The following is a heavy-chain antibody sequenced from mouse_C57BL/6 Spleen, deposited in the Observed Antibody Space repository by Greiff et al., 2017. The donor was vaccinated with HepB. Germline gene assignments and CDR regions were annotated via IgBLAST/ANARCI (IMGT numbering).Heavy chain of an antibody. V-gene: IGHV1-82*01. D-gene: IGHD2-4*01. Sequence: QVHVKQSGPELVKPGASVKISCKASGYAFSSSWMNWVKQRPGKGLEWIGRIYPGDGDTNYNGKFKGKATLTADKSSSTAYMQLSSLTSEDSAVYFCAKPPDYDDAYWGQGTLVTVSA. CDR1: GYAFSSSW. J-gene: IGHJ3*01. CDR3: AKPPDYDDAY. CDR2: IYPGDGDT.